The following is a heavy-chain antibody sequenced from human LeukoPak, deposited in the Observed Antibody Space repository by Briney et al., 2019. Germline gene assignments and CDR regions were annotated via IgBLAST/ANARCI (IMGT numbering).Heavy chain of an antibody. D-gene: IGHD6-13*01. V-gene: IGHV1-8*01. Sequence: ASVMVSCKASGYTFTSYEINWVRQATGQGLEWMGWMNPNSGHTGYAQKFQGRVTMTRNTSISTAYMELSSLRSEDPAVYYCAPASGYSTSWDFDYWGQGTLVTVSS. CDR2: MNPNSGHT. CDR3: APASGYSTSWDFDY. J-gene: IGHJ4*02. CDR1: GYTFTSYE.